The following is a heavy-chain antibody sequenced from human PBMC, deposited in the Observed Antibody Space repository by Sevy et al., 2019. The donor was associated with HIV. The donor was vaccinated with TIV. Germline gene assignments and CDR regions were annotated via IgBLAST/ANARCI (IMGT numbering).Heavy chain of an antibody. CDR2: ISSSSSYI. CDR1: GFTFSSYS. V-gene: IGHV3-21*01. D-gene: IGHD6-13*01. CDR3: AREKAGQLVHDAFGI. Sequence: GGSLRLSCAASGFTFSSYSMNWVRQAPGKGLEWVSSISSSSSYIYYADSVKGRFTISRDNAKNSLYLQMNSLRAEENAVYYCAREKAGQLVHDAFGIWGQGTMVTVSS. J-gene: IGHJ3*02.